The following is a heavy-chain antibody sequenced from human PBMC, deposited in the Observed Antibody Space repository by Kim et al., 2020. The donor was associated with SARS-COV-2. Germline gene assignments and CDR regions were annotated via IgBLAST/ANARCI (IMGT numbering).Heavy chain of an antibody. D-gene: IGHD3-22*01. CDR1: GGTFSSYA. CDR2: IIPILGIA. CDR3: AYDSSGYYYVD. V-gene: IGHV1-69*04. Sequence: SVKVSCKASGGTFSSYAISWVRQAPGQGLEWMGRIIPILGIANYAQKFQGRVTITADKSTSTAYMELSSLRSEDTAVYYCAYDSSGYYYVDWGQGTLVTVSS. J-gene: IGHJ4*02.